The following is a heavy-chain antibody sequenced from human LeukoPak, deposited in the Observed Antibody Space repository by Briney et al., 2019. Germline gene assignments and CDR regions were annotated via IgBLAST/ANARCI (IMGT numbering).Heavy chain of an antibody. J-gene: IGHJ4*02. Sequence: SETLSLTCTVSGGSISSYYWSWIRQPPGKGLEWIGYIYYSGSTNYNSSLKSRVTISVDTSKNQFSLKLSSVTAADTAVYYCARWGRYCSGGSCYRASYFDYWGQGTLVTVSS. CDR2: IYYSGST. CDR1: GGSISSYY. D-gene: IGHD2-15*01. CDR3: ARWGRYCSGGSCYRASYFDY. V-gene: IGHV4-59*01.